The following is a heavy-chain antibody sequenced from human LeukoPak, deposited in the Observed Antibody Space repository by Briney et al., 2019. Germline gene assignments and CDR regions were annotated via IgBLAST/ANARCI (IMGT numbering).Heavy chain of an antibody. CDR1: GFTFSIYA. CDR2: ISYDGSNK. CDR3: ARDLLMTTFGGVIVNIKDYFDY. Sequence: SGGSLRLSCAASGFTFSIYAMHWVRQAPGKGLEWVAVISYDGSNKYYADSVKGRFTISRDNSKNTLYLQMNSLRAEDTAVYYCARDLLMTTFGGVIVNIKDYFDYWGQGTLVTVSS. V-gene: IGHV3-30*04. J-gene: IGHJ4*02. D-gene: IGHD3-16*02.